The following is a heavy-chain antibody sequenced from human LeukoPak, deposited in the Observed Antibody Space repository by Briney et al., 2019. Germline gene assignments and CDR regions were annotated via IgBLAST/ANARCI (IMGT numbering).Heavy chain of an antibody. CDR2: IDPSGGST. D-gene: IGHD1-26*01. Sequence: ASVKVSCKASGYSFTSYYMQWLRQAPGQGLEWMGIIDPSGGSTGYAPKFQGRVTMTRDTSTSTVYVDLSSLRSEDTAVYYCARDSSGSYDHWGQGTLVTVYS. J-gene: IGHJ1*01. CDR3: ARDSSGSYDH. V-gene: IGHV1-46*01. CDR1: GYSFTSYY.